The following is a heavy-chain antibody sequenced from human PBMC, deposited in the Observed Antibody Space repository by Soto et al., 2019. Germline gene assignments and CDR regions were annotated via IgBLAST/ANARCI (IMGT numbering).Heavy chain of an antibody. V-gene: IGHV3-21*01. CDR2: ISSSSSYI. D-gene: IGHD3-16*02. J-gene: IGHJ4*02. CDR3: ARSEGNYDYIWGSYRFPYYFDY. Sequence: GGSLRLSCAASGFTFSSYSMNWVRQAPGKGLEWVSSISSSSSYIYYADSVKGQFTISRDNAKNSLYLQMNSLRAEDTAVYYCARSEGNYDYIWGSYRFPYYFDYWGQGTLVTVSS. CDR1: GFTFSSYS.